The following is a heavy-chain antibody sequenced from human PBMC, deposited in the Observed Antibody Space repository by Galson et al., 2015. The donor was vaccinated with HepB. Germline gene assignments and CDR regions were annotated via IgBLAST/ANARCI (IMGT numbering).Heavy chain of an antibody. CDR3: ARAEGEYQLWDYYYGMDV. CDR1: GFTFSSYW. J-gene: IGHJ6*02. Sequence: LRLSCAASGFTFSSYWMSWVRQAPGKGLEWVANIKQDGSEKYYVDSVKGRFTISRDNAKNSLYLQMNSLRAEDTAVYYCARAEGEYQLWDYYYGMDVWGQGTTVTVSS. D-gene: IGHD2-2*01. CDR2: IKQDGSEK. V-gene: IGHV3-7*03.